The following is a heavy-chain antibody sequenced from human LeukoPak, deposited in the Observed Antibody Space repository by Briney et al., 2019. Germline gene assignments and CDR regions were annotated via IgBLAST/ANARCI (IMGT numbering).Heavy chain of an antibody. CDR2: INPSAGST. Sequence: ASVKVFCKASGYTFINYYIHWVRQAPGQGLEWMGIINPSAGSTTYAQNFQGRVTMTRDTSTNTVYMELSSLRSEDTAVYYCARQRDSNWFYPWGQGTLVTVSS. CDR1: GYTFINYY. J-gene: IGHJ5*02. CDR3: ARQRDSNWFYP. D-gene: IGHD4-11*01. V-gene: IGHV1-46*01.